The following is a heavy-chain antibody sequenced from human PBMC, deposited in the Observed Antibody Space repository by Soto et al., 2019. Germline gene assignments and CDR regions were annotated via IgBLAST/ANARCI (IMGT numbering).Heavy chain of an antibody. CDR3: ARFRAMGLELLAYFDY. CDR1: GYTFTSYG. CDR2: ISAYNGNT. J-gene: IGHJ4*02. Sequence: ASVKVSCKASGYTFTSYGISWVRQAPGQGLEWMGWISAYNGNTNYAQKLQGRVTMTTDTSTSTAYMELRSLRSDDTAVYYCARFRAMGLELLAYFDYWGQGTLVTVSS. D-gene: IGHD1-7*01. V-gene: IGHV1-18*01.